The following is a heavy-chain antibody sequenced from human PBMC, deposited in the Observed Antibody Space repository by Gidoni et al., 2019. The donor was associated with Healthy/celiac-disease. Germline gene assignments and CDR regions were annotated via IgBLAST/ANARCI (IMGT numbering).Heavy chain of an antibody. CDR3: ARRGYSYGYIVDY. D-gene: IGHD5-18*01. V-gene: IGHV3-11*06. CDR2: ISSSSSYT. CDR1: GFTFSEYY. Sequence: QVQLVESGGGLVKPGGSLRLYCAASGFTFSEYYMRWLRQAPGKGLELVSYISSSSSYTNYADSVKGRFTISRDNAKSSLYLQMNSLRAEDTAVYYCARRGYSYGYIVDYWGQGTLVTVSS. J-gene: IGHJ4*02.